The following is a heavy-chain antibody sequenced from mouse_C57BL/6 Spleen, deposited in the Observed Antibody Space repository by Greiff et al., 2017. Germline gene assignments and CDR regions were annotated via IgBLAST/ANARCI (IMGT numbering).Heavy chain of an antibody. CDR3: ARGSTTGKDV. V-gene: IGHV1-74*01. Sequence: VQLQQPGAELVKPGASVKVSCKASGYTFTSYWMHWVKQRPGQGLEWIGNIHPSDSDTNYNQKFKGKATLTVDKSSSKAYMQLSSLTAKDSAVYYCARGSTTGKDVWGTGTTVTVSS. J-gene: IGHJ1*03. CDR1: GYTFTSYW. D-gene: IGHD1-1*01. CDR2: IHPSDSDT.